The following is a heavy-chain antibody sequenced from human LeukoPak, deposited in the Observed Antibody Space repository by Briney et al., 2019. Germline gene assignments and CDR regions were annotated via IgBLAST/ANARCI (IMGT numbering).Heavy chain of an antibody. CDR3: ASQRYSSGSGY. D-gene: IGHD6-19*01. CDR1: VFTFSSYS. J-gene: IGHJ4*02. CDR2: ISSSSSYI. V-gene: IGHV3-21*01. Sequence: GGSLRLSCAASVFTFSSYSMNWVRQAPGKGLEWVSSISSSSSYIYYAYSVKGRFTISRDNAKNSLYLQMNSLRAEDTAVYHCASQRYSSGSGYWGQGTLVTVSS.